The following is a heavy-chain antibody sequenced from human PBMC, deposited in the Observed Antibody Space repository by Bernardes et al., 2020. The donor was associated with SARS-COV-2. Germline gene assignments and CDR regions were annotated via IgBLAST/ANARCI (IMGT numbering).Heavy chain of an antibody. CDR2: IYTSGST. D-gene: IGHD6-13*01. J-gene: IGHJ4*02. CDR1: GGSISSGSYY. CDR3: ARYSSSWPLGYFDY. Sequence: SETLSLTCTVSGGSISSGSYYWSWIRQPAGKGLEWIGRIYTSGSTNYNPSLKSRVTISVDTSKNQFSLKLSSVTAADTAVYYCARYSSSWPLGYFDYWGQGTLVTVSS. V-gene: IGHV4-61*02.